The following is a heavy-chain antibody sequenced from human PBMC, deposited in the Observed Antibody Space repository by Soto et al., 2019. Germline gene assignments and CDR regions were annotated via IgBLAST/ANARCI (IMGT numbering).Heavy chain of an antibody. D-gene: IGHD4-17*01. CDR2: INAGNGNT. CDR1: GYTFTSYA. Sequence: GASVKVSCKASGYTFTSYAMHWVRQAPGQRLEWMGWINAGNGNTKYSQKFQGRVTITRDTSASTAYMELSSLRSEDTAVYYCARDILGLIYGDYARSYFDYWGQGTLVTVSS. CDR3: ARDILGLIYGDYARSYFDY. V-gene: IGHV1-3*01. J-gene: IGHJ4*02.